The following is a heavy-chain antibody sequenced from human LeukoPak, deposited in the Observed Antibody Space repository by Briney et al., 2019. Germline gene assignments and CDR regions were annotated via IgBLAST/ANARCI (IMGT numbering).Heavy chain of an antibody. CDR2: IYYSGST. J-gene: IGHJ5*02. Sequence: SETLSLTCTVSGGSISSSSYYWGWIRQPPGKGLEWIGSIYYSGSTYYNPSLKSRVTISVDTSKNQFSLKLSSVTAADTAVYYCARDPRRRDGYNPSLWFDPWGQGTLVTVSS. V-gene: IGHV4-39*07. CDR1: GGSISSSSYY. CDR3: ARDPRRRDGYNPSLWFDP. D-gene: IGHD5-24*01.